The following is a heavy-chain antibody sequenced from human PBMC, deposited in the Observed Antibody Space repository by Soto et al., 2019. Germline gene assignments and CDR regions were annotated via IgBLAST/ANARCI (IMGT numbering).Heavy chain of an antibody. CDR1: GFTFSSYA. J-gene: IGHJ4*02. CDR2: ISGSGGST. Sequence: GGSLRLSCAASGFTFSSYAMSWVRQAPGKGLEWASAISGSGGSTYYADSVKGRFTISRDNSKNTLYLQMNSLRAEDTAVYYCAKDTAMVPAYFDYWGQGTLVTVSS. V-gene: IGHV3-23*01. CDR3: AKDTAMVPAYFDY. D-gene: IGHD5-18*01.